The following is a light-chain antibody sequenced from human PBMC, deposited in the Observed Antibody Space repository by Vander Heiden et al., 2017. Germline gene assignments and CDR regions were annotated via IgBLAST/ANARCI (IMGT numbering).Light chain of an antibody. CDR2: EDR. CDR3: QVWDDSLGRSAV. V-gene: IGLV3-21*02. J-gene: IGLJ2*01. CDR1: NIDRKS. Sequence: SYVLTQPPSVSVAPGQTARLTCVGNNIDRKSVKWYQQKPGQAPILVVYEDRDRPSGIPERFSASTSGNTATLTVTRVEAGDEADYYCQVWDDSLGRSAVFGGGTQLTVL.